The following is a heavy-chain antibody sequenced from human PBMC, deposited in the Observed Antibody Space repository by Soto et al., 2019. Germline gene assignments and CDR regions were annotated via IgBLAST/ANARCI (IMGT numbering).Heavy chain of an antibody. CDR3: ARRYCSGGSCYSGWFDP. J-gene: IGHJ5*02. CDR2: IIPIFGTA. Sequence: QVQLVQSGAEVKKPGSSVKVSCKASGGTFCSYAISWVRQARGQGLEWMGGIIPIFGTANYAQKFQGRVTITADKSTSTAYMELSSLRSEDTAVYYCARRYCSGGSCYSGWFDPWGQGTLVTVSS. V-gene: IGHV1-69*06. D-gene: IGHD2-15*01. CDR1: GGTFCSYA.